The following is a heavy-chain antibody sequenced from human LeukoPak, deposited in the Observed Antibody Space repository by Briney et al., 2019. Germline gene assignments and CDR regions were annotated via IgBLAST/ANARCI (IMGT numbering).Heavy chain of an antibody. J-gene: IGHJ6*03. Sequence: PSETLSLTCTVSGGSISSSSYYWGWIRQPPGKGLEWIGEINHSGSTNYNPSLKSRVTISVDTSKNQFSLKLSSVTAADTAVYYCARGAPGDDDHTYYYYMDVWGKGNTVTVSS. CDR3: ARGAPGDDDHTYYYYMDV. V-gene: IGHV4-39*07. D-gene: IGHD1-1*01. CDR2: INHSGST. CDR1: GGSISSSSYY.